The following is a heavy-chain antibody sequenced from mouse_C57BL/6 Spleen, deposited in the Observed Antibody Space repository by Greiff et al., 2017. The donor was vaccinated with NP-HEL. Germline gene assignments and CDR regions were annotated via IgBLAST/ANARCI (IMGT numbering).Heavy chain of an antibody. J-gene: IGHJ4*01. CDR3: ARAHHPYYAMDY. CDR1: GFTFSDYY. CDR2: INYDGSST. V-gene: IGHV5-16*01. Sequence: EVKVVESEGGLVQPGSSMKLSCTASGFTFSDYYMAWVRQVPEKGLEWVANINYDGSSTYYLDSLKSRFIISRDNAKNILYLQMSSLKSEDTATYYCARAHHPYYAMDYWGQGTSVTVSS.